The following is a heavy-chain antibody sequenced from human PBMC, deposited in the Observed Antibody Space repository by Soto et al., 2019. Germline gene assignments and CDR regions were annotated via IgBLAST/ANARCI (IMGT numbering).Heavy chain of an antibody. V-gene: IGHV4-39*01. CDR2: MYYSGST. J-gene: IGHJ5*02. Sequence: TSETLSLTCNVSGGSISSGTYYWGWIRQPPGKGLEWIGSMYYSGSTSYNPSLKSRVTMSVDTSKNQLSLRLSSVTAADTAVYYCARLHCNSPNCVPLDPWGQGTLVTVSS. CDR3: ARLHCNSPNCVPLDP. CDR1: GGSISSGTYY. D-gene: IGHD2-2*01.